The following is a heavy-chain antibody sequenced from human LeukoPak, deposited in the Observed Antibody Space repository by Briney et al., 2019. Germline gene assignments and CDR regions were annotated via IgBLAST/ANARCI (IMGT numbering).Heavy chain of an antibody. CDR2: INPSGGST. CDR3: ARGARRVDIVVVPAAINEPGFDY. Sequence: GASVEVSCKASEYTFTSYYMHWVRQAPGQGLEWMGIINPSGGSTSYAQKFQGRVTMTRDTSTSTVYMELSSLRSEDTAVYYCARGARRVDIVVVPAAINEPGFDYWGQGTLVTVSS. V-gene: IGHV1-46*01. D-gene: IGHD2-2*02. J-gene: IGHJ4*02. CDR1: EYTFTSYY.